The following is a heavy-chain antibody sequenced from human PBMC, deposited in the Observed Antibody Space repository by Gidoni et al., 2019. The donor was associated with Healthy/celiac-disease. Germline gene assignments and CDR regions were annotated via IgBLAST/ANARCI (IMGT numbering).Heavy chain of an antibody. D-gene: IGHD1-26*01. Sequence: EVQLFVSGGGLVQPGMSLRLSCSASGFTFDDYAMHWVRQAPGKGLEWVSGISWNSGSIGYADSVKGRFTISRDNAKNSLYLQMNSLRAEDTALYYCAKSQWELLPHDAFDIWGQGTMVTVSS. CDR2: ISWNSGSI. CDR1: GFTFDDYA. J-gene: IGHJ3*02. V-gene: IGHV3-9*01. CDR3: AKSQWELLPHDAFDI.